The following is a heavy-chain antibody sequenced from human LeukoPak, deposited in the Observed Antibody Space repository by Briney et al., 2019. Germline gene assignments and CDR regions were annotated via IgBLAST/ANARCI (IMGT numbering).Heavy chain of an antibody. CDR3: ARNGGGLDY. V-gene: IGHV3-48*03. CDR2: ISDSGSDT. Sequence: GGSLRLSCVASKFTFCTYGMVWVRQAPGKGLEWVSYISDSGSDTYYVDSVKGRFTISRENAKNSLFLKMNSLRVEDTAIYYCARNGGGLDYWGQGTLVTVSS. J-gene: IGHJ4*02. D-gene: IGHD2-21*01. CDR1: KFTFCTYG.